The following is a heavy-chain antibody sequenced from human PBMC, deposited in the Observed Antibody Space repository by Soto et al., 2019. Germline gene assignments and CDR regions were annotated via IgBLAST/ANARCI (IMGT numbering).Heavy chain of an antibody. V-gene: IGHV4-59*08. CDR1: GGSINTYY. CDR3: ATRVPNSETYFAVFDY. D-gene: IGHD1-26*01. CDR2: IHFSGST. J-gene: IGHJ4*02. Sequence: QVQLQESGPGLVKPSETLSLTCTVSGGSINTYYWSWIRQPPGKGLEWIGYIHFSGSTNYHPSLKSRLTISIDTSKNKFSLNLSSVTAADTDVYYCATRVPNSETYFAVFDYWGQGALVTGSS.